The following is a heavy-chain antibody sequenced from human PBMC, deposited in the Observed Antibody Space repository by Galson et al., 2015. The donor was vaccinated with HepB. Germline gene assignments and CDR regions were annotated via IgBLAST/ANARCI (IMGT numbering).Heavy chain of an antibody. CDR3: ARGLVVVAANSVWFDP. D-gene: IGHD2-15*01. CDR1: GGTFSSYA. Sequence: SVKVSCKASGGTFSSYAISWVRQAPGQGLEWMGRIIPILGIANYAQKFQSRVTITADKSTSTAYMELSSLRSEDTAVYYCARGLVVVAANSVWFDPWGQGTLVTVSS. CDR2: IIPILGIA. V-gene: IGHV1-69*04. J-gene: IGHJ5*02.